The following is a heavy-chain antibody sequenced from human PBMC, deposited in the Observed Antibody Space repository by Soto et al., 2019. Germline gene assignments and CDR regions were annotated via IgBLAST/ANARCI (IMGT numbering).Heavy chain of an antibody. CDR1: SFIFSNFN. D-gene: IGHD6-6*01. CDR2: ISMASSFI. Sequence: EVQLVESGGGLVKPGGSLRLSCSASSFIFSNFNMHWVRQAPGKGLEWVSSISMASSFIYYADSVRGRFSISRDNAKKSLFLHMKGLRADDTAVYYCAREGAVSSSPLHDSFDLWGQGTRVIVSP. V-gene: IGHV3-21*01. J-gene: IGHJ3*01. CDR3: AREGAVSSSPLHDSFDL.